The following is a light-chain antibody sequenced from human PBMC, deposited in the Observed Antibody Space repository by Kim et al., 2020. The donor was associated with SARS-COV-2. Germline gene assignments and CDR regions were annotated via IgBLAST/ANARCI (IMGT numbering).Light chain of an antibody. CDR2: DAS. CDR3: QLHSSYPIT. V-gene: IGKV1-5*01. CDR1: QSIGGC. J-gene: IGKJ5*01. Sequence: IQLTQSPSSLSASVGDRVTITCRASQSIGGCLAWYQQKPGKAPKLLIYDASSVESGVPSRFSGSGSGTEFTLTISRLQPDDSATYYRQLHSSYPITFGQGTRLEIK.